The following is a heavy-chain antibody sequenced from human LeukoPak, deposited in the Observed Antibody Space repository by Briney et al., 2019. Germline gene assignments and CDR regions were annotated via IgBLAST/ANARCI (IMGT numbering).Heavy chain of an antibody. J-gene: IGHJ4*02. CDR2: IIPIFGTA. Sequence: SVEVSCKASGGTFSSYAISWVRQAPGQGLEWMGGIIPIFGTANYAQKFQGRVTITADESTSTAYMELSSLRSEDTAVYYCARRARDGYNWYYFDYWGQGTLVTVSS. CDR3: ARRARDGYNWYYFDY. D-gene: IGHD5-24*01. V-gene: IGHV1-69*13. CDR1: GGTFSSYA.